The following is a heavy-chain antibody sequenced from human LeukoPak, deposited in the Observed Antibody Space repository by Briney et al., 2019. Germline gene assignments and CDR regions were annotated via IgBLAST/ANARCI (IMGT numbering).Heavy chain of an antibody. CDR2: ISAYNGNT. CDR1: GYTFTSYG. V-gene: IGHV1-18*01. D-gene: IGHD2-2*01. CDR3: ARDLHNIVVVPAAIPDAFDI. Sequence: ASVKVSCKASGYTFTSYGISWVRRAPGQGLEWMGWISAYNGNTNYAQKLQGRVTMTTDTSTSTAYMELRSLRSDDTAVYYCARDLHNIVVVPAAIPDAFDIWGQGTMVTVSS. J-gene: IGHJ3*02.